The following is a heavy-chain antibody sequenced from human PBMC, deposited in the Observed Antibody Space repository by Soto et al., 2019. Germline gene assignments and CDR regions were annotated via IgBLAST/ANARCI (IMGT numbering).Heavy chain of an antibody. Sequence: GGSLRLSCAASGFTFSSYSMNWVRQAPGKGLEWVSSISSSSSYIYYADSVKGRFTISRDNAKNSLYLQMNSLRAEDTAVYYCARADVTTVTLSPLLWGQGTLVTVSS. J-gene: IGHJ4*02. D-gene: IGHD4-4*01. CDR3: ARADVTTVTLSPLL. CDR2: ISSSSSYI. CDR1: GFTFSSYS. V-gene: IGHV3-21*01.